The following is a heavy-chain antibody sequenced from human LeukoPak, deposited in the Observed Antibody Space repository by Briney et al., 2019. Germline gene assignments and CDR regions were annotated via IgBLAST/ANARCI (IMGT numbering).Heavy chain of an antibody. CDR3: AKDPWNLGYCSSTSCYVRDRNYYGMDV. J-gene: IGHJ6*02. CDR1: GFTFSSYG. V-gene: IGHV3-30*02. D-gene: IGHD2-2*01. CDR2: IRYDGSNK. Sequence: GGSLRLSCAASGFTFSSYGMPWVRQAPGKGLEWVAFIRYDGSNKYYADSVKGRFTISRDNSKNTLYLQMNSLRAEDTAVYYCAKDPWNLGYCSSTSCYVRDRNYYGMDVWGQGTTVTVSS.